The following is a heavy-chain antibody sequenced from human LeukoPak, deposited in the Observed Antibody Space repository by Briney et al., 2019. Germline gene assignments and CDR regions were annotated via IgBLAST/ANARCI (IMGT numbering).Heavy chain of an antibody. CDR2: IYYSGST. D-gene: IGHD3-10*01. CDR1: GGSISSSSYY. J-gene: IGHJ5*02. V-gene: IGHV4-39*01. Sequence: KASETLSLTCTVSGGSISSSSYYWGWIRQPPGKGLEWIGSIYYSGSTYYNPSLKSRVTISVDTSKNQFSLKLSSVTAADTAVYYCARHNPAVWFGESRRGWFDPWGQGTLVTVSS. CDR3: ARHNPAVWFGESRRGWFDP.